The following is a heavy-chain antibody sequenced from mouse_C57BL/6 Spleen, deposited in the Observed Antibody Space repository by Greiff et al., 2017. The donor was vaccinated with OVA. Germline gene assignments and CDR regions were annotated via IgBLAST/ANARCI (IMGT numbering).Heavy chain of an antibody. Sequence: EVMLVESGGGLVQSGRSLRLSCATSGFTFSDFYMEWVRQAPGKGLEWIAASRNKANDYTTEYSASVKGRFIVSRDTSQSILYLQMNALRAEDTAIYYCARGTQAGAMDYWGQGTSVTVSS. CDR1: GFTFSDFY. CDR3: ARGTQAGAMDY. J-gene: IGHJ4*01. CDR2: SRNKANDYTT. V-gene: IGHV7-1*01. D-gene: IGHD3-2*02.